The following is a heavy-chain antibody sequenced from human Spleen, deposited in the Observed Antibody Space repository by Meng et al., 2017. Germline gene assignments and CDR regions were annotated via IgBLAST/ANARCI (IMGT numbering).Heavy chain of an antibody. CDR1: GYSISSGYY. CDR2: IYHNGNT. D-gene: IGHD3-3*01. J-gene: IGHJ4*02. CDR3: VGDSGYDTLDY. Sequence: GSLRLSCAVSGYSISSGYYWGWIRQPPGKGLEWIGSIYHNGNTFYNPSLKSRVTISVDMSKNQFSLNLHSVTAADTAVYYCVGDSGYDTLDYWGQGTLVTVSS. V-gene: IGHV4-38-2*02.